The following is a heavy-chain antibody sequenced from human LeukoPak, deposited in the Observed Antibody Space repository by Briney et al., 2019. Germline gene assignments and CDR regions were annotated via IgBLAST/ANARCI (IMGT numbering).Heavy chain of an antibody. D-gene: IGHD5-18*01. V-gene: IGHV3-7*05. J-gene: IGHJ4*02. CDR1: GFTFYSLL. CDR2: IKQDGSEK. CDR3: ARSSVHAYSYING. Sequence: PGGSLRLSFAGSGFTFYSLLMSRVRQAPGKGLEWVANIKQDGSEKYYVDSVKGRFTISRDNAKNSLYLHMNSLRAEDTAVYYCARSSVHAYSYINGWGEGILVTVSS.